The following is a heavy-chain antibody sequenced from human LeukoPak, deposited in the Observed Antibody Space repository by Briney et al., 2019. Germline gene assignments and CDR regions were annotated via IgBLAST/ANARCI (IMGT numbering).Heavy chain of an antibody. D-gene: IGHD3-3*01. CDR1: GFTLSNHW. J-gene: IGHJ4*02. CDR2: LSGSGGST. Sequence: GGSLRLSCEASGFTLSNHWMSWVRQAPGKGLEWVSGLSGSGGSTYYADSVKGRFTISRDNSKNTLYLQLNSLRAEDTAVYYCAKGTVFGVVRSGGLDYWGQGTLVTVSS. V-gene: IGHV3-23*01. CDR3: AKGTVFGVVRSGGLDY.